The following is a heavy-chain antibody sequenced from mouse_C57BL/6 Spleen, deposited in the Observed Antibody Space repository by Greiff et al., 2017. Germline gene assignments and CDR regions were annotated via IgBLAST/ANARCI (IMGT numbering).Heavy chain of an antibody. D-gene: IGHD2-12*01. V-gene: IGHV1-26*01. CDR1: GYTFTDYY. Sequence: VQLQQSGPELVKPGASVKISCKASGYTFTDYYMNWVKQRHGKSLEWIGDINPNNGGTSYNQKFKGKATLTVDKSSITAYMELRSLTSEDSAVYYCGYDGYFDVWGTGTTVTVSS. CDR2: INPNNGGT. CDR3: GYDGYFDV. J-gene: IGHJ1*03.